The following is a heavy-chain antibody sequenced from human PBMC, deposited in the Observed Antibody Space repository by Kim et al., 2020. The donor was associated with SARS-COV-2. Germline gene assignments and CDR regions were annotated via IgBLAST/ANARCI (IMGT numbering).Heavy chain of an antibody. J-gene: IGHJ4*02. Sequence: ASVKVSCKASGYTFTSYDINWVRQATGQGLEWMGWMNPNSGNTGYAQKFQGRVTMTRNTSISTAYMELSSLRSEDTAVYYCARGLPAWYYGDYPFDYSGQGSLVTGSS. CDR3: ARGLPAWYYGDYPFDY. CDR1: GYTFTSYD. D-gene: IGHD4-17*01. CDR2: MNPNSGNT. V-gene: IGHV1-8*01.